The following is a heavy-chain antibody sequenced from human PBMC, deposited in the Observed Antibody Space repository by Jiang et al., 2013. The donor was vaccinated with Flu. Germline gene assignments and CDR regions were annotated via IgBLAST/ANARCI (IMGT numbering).Heavy chain of an antibody. CDR1: GYTFTGFY. CDR2: INPKSGGT. CDR3: ARDGIVGATDWYFDL. D-gene: IGHD1-26*01. V-gene: IGHV1-2*04. J-gene: IGHJ2*01. Sequence: SGAEVKKPGASVKVSCKASGYTFTGFYMHWVRQAPGQGLEWMGWINPKSGGTKYAQKFQGWVTMTRDTSISTAYMELSRLKSDDTAVYYCARDGIVGATDWYFDLWGRGTLVTVSS.